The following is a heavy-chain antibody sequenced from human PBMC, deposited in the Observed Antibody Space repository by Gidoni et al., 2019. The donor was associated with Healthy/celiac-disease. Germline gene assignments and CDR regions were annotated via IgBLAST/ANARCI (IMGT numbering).Heavy chain of an antibody. CDR1: GFPFDDYA. J-gene: IGHJ4*02. Sequence: EVQLVESGGGLVQPGRSLRLSCADSGFPFDDYAMHWVRQAPGKGLEWVSGISWNSGSIGYADSVKGRFTISRDNAKNSLYLQMNSLRAEDTALYYCAKDGGIAAAGPDFDYWGQGTLVTVSS. D-gene: IGHD6-13*01. CDR2: ISWNSGSI. V-gene: IGHV3-9*01. CDR3: AKDGGIAAAGPDFDY.